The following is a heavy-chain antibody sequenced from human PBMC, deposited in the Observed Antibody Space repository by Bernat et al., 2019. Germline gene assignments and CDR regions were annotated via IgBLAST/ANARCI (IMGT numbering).Heavy chain of an antibody. CDR3: ARDRGSMVRGVIINSRARYYYGMDV. CDR2: IWYDGSNK. J-gene: IGHJ6*02. Sequence: QVQLVESGGGVVQPGRSLRLSCAASGFTFSSYGMHWVRQAPGKGLEWVAVIWYDGSNKYYADSVKGRFTISRDNSKNTLYLQMNSLRAEDTAVYYFARDRGSMVRGVIINSRARYYYGMDVWGQGTTVTVSS. CDR1: GFTFSSYG. D-gene: IGHD3-10*01. V-gene: IGHV3-33*01.